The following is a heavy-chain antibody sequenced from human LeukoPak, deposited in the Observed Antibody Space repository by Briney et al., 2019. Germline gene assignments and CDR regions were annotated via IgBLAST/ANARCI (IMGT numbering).Heavy chain of an antibody. J-gene: IGHJ4*02. CDR3: ARFGGGNPHFDY. Sequence: SETLSLTCTVSGGSPSSYYWSWIRQPPGKGLEWIGYIYYSGSTNYNPSLKSRVTTSVDTSKNQFSLKLSSVTAADTAVYYCARFGGGNPHFDYWGQGTLVTVSS. D-gene: IGHD4-23*01. V-gene: IGHV4-59*08. CDR1: GGSPSSYY. CDR2: IYYSGST.